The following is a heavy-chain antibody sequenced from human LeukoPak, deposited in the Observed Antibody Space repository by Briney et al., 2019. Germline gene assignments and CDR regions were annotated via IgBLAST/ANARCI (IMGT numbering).Heavy chain of an antibody. J-gene: IGHJ5*02. CDR2: IYYSGST. V-gene: IGHV4-30-4*01. CDR3: AREGYGDYSNWFDP. CDR1: GGSISSGDYY. Sequence: SQTLSLTCTVSGGSISSGDYYWSWIRQPPGKGLEWIGYIYYSGSTYYSPSLKSRVTISVDTSKNQFSLKLSSVTAADTAVYYCAREGYGDYSNWFDPWGQGTLVTVSS. D-gene: IGHD4-17*01.